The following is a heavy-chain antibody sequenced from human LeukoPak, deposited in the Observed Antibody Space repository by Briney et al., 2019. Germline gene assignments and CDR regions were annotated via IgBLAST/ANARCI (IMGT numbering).Heavy chain of an antibody. CDR2: IKLDGSEA. J-gene: IGHJ4*02. V-gene: IGHV3-7*01. CDR3: ARDRTPYY. CDR1: GFTFSNYW. D-gene: IGHD1-14*01. Sequence: GGSLRLSCVASGFTFSNYWMTWVRQAPGKGLEWVANIKLDGSEAYYVDSVKGRFTISRDNTQNSLYLQMNSLRAEDTAVYYCARDRTPYYWGQGTLVTVSS.